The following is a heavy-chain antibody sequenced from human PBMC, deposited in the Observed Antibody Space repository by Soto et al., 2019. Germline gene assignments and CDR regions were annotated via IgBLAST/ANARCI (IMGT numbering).Heavy chain of an antibody. CDR2: ISGSGGNT. Sequence: GGSLRLSCAASEFTFRSYDMSWVRQAPGKGLEWVSAISGSGGNTYYADSVKGRFTISRDNSKNTLYLQMNSLKAEDTALYYCTTDGLAVAVFDYWGQGTLVTVSS. CDR3: TTDGLAVAVFDY. J-gene: IGHJ4*02. V-gene: IGHV3-23*01. D-gene: IGHD6-19*01. CDR1: EFTFRSYD.